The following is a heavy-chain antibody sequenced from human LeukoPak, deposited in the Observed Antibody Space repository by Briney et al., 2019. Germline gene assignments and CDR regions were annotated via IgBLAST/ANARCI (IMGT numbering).Heavy chain of an antibody. V-gene: IGHV4-31*03. Sequence: PSETLPLTCTVSGGSISSGGYYWSWIRQHPGKGLEWIGYIYYSGSTYYNPSLRSRVTISADTSKNQFSLKLSSVTAADTAVYFCAREYCSGASCYFDYWGQGTLVTVSS. J-gene: IGHJ4*02. D-gene: IGHD2-15*01. CDR3: AREYCSGASCYFDY. CDR1: GGSISSGGYY. CDR2: IYYSGST.